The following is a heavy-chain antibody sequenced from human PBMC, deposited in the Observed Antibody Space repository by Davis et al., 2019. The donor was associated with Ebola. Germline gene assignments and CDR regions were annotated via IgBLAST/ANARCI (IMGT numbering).Heavy chain of an antibody. V-gene: IGHV2-70*01. CDR1: GFSLSTSGMC. CDR2: IDWDDDK. D-gene: IGHD3-3*01. Sequence: SGPTLVKPTQTLTLTCTFSGFSLSTSGMCVSWIRQPPGKALEWLALIDWDDDKYYSTSLKTRLTISKDTSKNQVVLTMTNMDPVDTATYYCARIPLWGYDFWSGFDYWGQGTLVTVSS. CDR3: ARIPLWGYDFWSGFDY. J-gene: IGHJ4*02.